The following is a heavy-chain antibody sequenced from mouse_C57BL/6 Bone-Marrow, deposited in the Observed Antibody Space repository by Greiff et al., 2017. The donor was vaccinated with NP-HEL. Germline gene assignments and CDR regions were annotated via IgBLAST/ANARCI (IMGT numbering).Heavy chain of an antibody. V-gene: IGHV1-64*01. CDR2: IHPNSGST. J-gene: IGHJ2*01. CDR3: AREDYYGSQYYFDY. Sequence: VQLQQPGAELVKPGASVKLSCKASGYTFTSYWMHWVKQRPGQGLEWIGMIHPNSGSTNYNEKFKSKATLTVDKSSSTAYMQLSSLTSEDSAVYYCAREDYYGSQYYFDYWGQGTTLTVSS. CDR1: GYTFTSYW. D-gene: IGHD1-1*01.